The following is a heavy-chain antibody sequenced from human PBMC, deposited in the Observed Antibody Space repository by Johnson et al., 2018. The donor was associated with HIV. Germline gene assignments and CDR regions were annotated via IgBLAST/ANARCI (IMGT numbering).Heavy chain of an antibody. CDR1: GFTFSRYG. D-gene: IGHD3-22*01. CDR2: ISYDGSNK. V-gene: IGHV3-30*18. J-gene: IGHJ3*02. CDR3: AKGRDSSGFGAFYI. Sequence: QMQLVESGGGVVQPGRSPRLSCAASGFTFSRYGIHWVRQAPGTGLEWVAVISYDGSNKKYADSVNGRFTISRDNSKNTLYLQMNRQRAEDTAVYYCAKGRDSSGFGAFYIWGQGTMVTVSS.